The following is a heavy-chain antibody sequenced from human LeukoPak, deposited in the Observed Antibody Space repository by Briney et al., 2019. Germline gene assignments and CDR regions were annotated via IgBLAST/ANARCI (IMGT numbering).Heavy chain of an antibody. CDR3: ARRDAKTNDYGDYFYYYYYMDV. V-gene: IGHV3-66*01. Sequence: GGSLRLSCAASEFSVGSNYMTWVRQAPGKGLEWVSLIYSGGSTYYADSVKGRFTISRDNSKNTRYLQMNSLRAEDTAVYYCARRDAKTNDYGDYFYYYYYMDVWGKGTTVTVSS. CDR1: EFSVGSNY. J-gene: IGHJ6*03. D-gene: IGHD4-17*01. CDR2: IYSGGST.